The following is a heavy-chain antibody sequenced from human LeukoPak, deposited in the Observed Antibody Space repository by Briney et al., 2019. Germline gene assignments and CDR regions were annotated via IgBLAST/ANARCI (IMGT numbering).Heavy chain of an antibody. V-gene: IGHV3-30*02. D-gene: IGHD3-22*01. CDR1: GFTFSNYG. CDR3: AKGNDIGGYYYPHFDY. Sequence: GGSLRLSCAASGFTFSNYGMHWVRQVPGKGLEWVAVIWSDGSSIYYADSVKGRFTFSRDNSKNTLYLQMNSLRAEDTAVYYCAKGNDIGGYYYPHFDYWGQGTLVTVSS. J-gene: IGHJ4*02. CDR2: IWSDGSSI.